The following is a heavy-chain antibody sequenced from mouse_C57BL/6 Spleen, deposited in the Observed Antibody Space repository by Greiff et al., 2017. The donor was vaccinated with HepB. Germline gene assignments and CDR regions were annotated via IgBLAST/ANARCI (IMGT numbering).Heavy chain of an antibody. CDR3: ASNYLFAY. CDR2: ISYDGSN. J-gene: IGHJ3*01. Sequence: DVKLQESGPGLVKPSQSLSLTCSVTGYSITSGYYWNWIRQFPGNKLEWMGYISYDGSNNYNPSLKNRISITLDTSQNQLFLKLNSVTTEDTATYYCASNYLFAYWGQGTLVTVSA. CDR1: GYSITSGYY. V-gene: IGHV3-6*01. D-gene: IGHD2-1*01.